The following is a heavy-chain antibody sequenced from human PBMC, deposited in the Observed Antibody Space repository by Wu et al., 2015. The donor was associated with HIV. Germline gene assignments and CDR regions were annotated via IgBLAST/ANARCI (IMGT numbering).Heavy chain of an antibody. D-gene: IGHD3-22*01. CDR1: GYTFTSYG. CDR3: ARERYYDSSGYYYDGSAFDI. Sequence: QVQLVQSGAEVKKSGASVKVSCKASGYTFTSYGISWVRQAPGQGLEWMGWISAYNGNTNYAQKLQGRVTMTTDTSTSTAYMELRSLRSDDTAVYYCARERYYDSSGYYYDGSAFDIWGQGTMVTVSS. CDR2: ISAYNGNT. V-gene: IGHV1-18*01. J-gene: IGHJ3*02.